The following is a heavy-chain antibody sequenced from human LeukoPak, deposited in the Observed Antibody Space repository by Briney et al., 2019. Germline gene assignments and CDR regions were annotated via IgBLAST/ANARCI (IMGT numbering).Heavy chain of an antibody. CDR1: GFTFNNYW. V-gene: IGHV3-7*01. Sequence: GGSLRLSCAASGFTFNNYWMSWVRQAPGKGLEWVANIKQDGSEKYYVDSVKGRFTISRDNAKNSLYLQMNSLRAEDTAVDYCARDYRSSSGRSIDYWGQGTLVTVSS. CDR2: IKQDGSEK. J-gene: IGHJ4*02. D-gene: IGHD6-6*01. CDR3: ARDYRSSSGRSIDY.